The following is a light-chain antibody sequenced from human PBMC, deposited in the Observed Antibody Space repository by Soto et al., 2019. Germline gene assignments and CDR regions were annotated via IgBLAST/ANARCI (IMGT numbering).Light chain of an antibody. J-gene: IGKJ1*01. CDR1: QGSTNY. CDR3: QKYSSAPWT. Sequence: DILMTQSPSSLSASVGDRVTITCRASQGSTNYLAWYQHKPGKVPKLLIYAATTLQSGVPSRFSGSGSGTDFTLIITSLQPEDVASYYCQKYSSAPWTFGQGTKVEIK. CDR2: AAT. V-gene: IGKV1-27*01.